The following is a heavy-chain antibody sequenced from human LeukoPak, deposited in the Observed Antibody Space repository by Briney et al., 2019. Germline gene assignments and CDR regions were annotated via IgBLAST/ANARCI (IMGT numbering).Heavy chain of an antibody. CDR3: ARHPAYYDFWSGYRYPNWFDP. J-gene: IGHJ5*02. V-gene: IGHV4-34*01. CDR2: INHSGST. CDR1: GGSFSGYY. Sequence: SETLSLTCAVYGGSFSGYYWSWIRQPPGEGLEWIGEINHSGSTNYNPSLKSRVTISVDTSKNQFSLKLSSVTAADTAVYYCARHPAYYDFWSGYRYPNWFDPWGQGTLVTVSS. D-gene: IGHD3-3*01.